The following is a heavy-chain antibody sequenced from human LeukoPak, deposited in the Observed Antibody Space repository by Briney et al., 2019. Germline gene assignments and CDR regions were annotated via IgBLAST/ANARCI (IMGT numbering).Heavy chain of an antibody. D-gene: IGHD3-10*01. CDR2: ITGSGGST. V-gene: IGHV3-23*01. J-gene: IGHJ3*02. CDR1: GFTFSSYA. Sequence: GGSLRLSCATSGFTFSSYAMSWVRQAPGKGLEWVSAITGSGGSTYNADSVKGRFTISRDNSKNTLYLQMNSLRAEDTAVYYCARGRGADAFDIWGQGTMVTVSS. CDR3: ARGRGADAFDI.